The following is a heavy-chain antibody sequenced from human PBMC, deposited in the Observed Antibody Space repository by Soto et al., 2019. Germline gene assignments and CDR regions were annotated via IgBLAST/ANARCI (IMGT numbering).Heavy chain of an antibody. CDR1: GFTFSGSA. CDR2: IRSRANNYAT. V-gene: IGHV3-73*01. Sequence: PGGSLRLSCAASGFTFSGSAMHWVRQASGKGLEWVGRIRSRANNYATEYAASVKGRFTISRDDSKNTAYLQMNSLKTEDTAVYYCIIRAYSSNWHFDVWGQGTRVTVSS. J-gene: IGHJ4*02. CDR3: IIRAYSSNWHFDV. D-gene: IGHD6-13*01.